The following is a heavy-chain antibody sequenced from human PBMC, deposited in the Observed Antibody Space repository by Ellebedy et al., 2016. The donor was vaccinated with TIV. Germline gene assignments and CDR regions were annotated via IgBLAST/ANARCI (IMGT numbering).Heavy chain of an antibody. D-gene: IGHD1-14*01. CDR2: IVVGSGNT. Sequence: AASVKVSCKASGFTFTSSGMHWARQARGQRLEWIGWIVVGSGNTNYAQKFQGRVTITRDMSTSTAYMELSSLRSEDTAVYYCAAEGDEGEPDYWGQGTLVTVSS. V-gene: IGHV1-58*02. J-gene: IGHJ4*02. CDR1: GFTFTSSG. CDR3: AAEGDEGEPDY.